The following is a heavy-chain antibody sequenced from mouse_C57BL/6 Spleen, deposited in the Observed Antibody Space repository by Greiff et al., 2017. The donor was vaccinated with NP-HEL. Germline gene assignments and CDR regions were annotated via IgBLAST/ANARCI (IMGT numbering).Heavy chain of an antibody. Sequence: DVQLVESGGGLVKPGGSLKLSCAASGFTFSDYGMHWVRQAPEKGLEWVAYISSGSSTIYYADTVKGRFTISRDNAKNTLFLQMTSLRSEDTAMYYCARDYGSSPYAMDYWGQGTSVTVSS. CDR1: GFTFSDYG. J-gene: IGHJ4*01. D-gene: IGHD1-1*01. CDR3: ARDYGSSPYAMDY. V-gene: IGHV5-17*01. CDR2: ISSGSSTI.